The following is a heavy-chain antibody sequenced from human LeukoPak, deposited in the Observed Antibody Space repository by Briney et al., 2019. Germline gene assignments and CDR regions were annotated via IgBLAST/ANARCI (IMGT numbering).Heavy chain of an antibody. J-gene: IGHJ5*02. Sequence: SETLSLTCTVSGGSISSYYWSWIRQPAGKGLEWIGRIYTSGSTNYNPSLKSRVTMSVDTSKNQFSLKLSSVTAADTAVYYCARELHESTVRARYWFDPWSQGTLVTVSS. CDR2: IYTSGST. V-gene: IGHV4-4*07. CDR1: GGSISSYY. CDR3: ARELHESTVRARYWFDP. D-gene: IGHD3-10*01.